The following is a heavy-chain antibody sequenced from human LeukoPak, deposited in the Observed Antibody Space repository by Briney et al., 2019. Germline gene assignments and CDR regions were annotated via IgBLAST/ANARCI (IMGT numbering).Heavy chain of an antibody. J-gene: IGHJ4*02. CDR1: GYTFTSYY. Sequence: ASVKVSCKASGYTFTSYYMHWVRQAPGQGLEWMGIINPSGGSTSYAQKFQGRVTMTRDTSTSTVYMELSSLRSEDTAVYYCARDSGRYDILTGYYPDYYFDYWGQGTLVTVSS. D-gene: IGHD3-9*01. V-gene: IGHV1-46*01. CDR2: INPSGGST. CDR3: ARDSGRYDILTGYYPDYYFDY.